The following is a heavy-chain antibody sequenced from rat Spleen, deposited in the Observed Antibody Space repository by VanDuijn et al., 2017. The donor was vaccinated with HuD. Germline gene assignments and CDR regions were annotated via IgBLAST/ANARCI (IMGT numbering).Heavy chain of an antibody. CDR3: ASLNYGGYIEEFDY. J-gene: IGHJ2*01. CDR1: GFTFSDYD. Sequence: EVQLVESGGGLVQPGRSLTLSCAASGFTFSDYDMPGARQAPTKGREGVASFSPGGGTTYYRDSVKGRFTVPRDDAKSTLYLQMDSLGSEDTATYYCASLNYGGYIEEFDYWGQGVMVTVSS. D-gene: IGHD1-11*01. CDR2: FSPGGGTT. V-gene: IGHV5-25*01.